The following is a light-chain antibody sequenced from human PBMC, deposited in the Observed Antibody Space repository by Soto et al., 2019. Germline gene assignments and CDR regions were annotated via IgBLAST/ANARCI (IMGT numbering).Light chain of an antibody. CDR2: DVD. CDR1: SSDIGGYNH. J-gene: IGLJ1*01. CDR3: SSYTTSSTRV. Sequence: QSALTQPTSVSGSPGQSITISCTGVSSDIGGYNHVSWYQQHPGNVPRLIIYDVDNRPLGISNRFSGSQSGNTASLSISGLQAEEEADYYCSSYTTSSTRVFGTGTKVTVL. V-gene: IGLV2-14*03.